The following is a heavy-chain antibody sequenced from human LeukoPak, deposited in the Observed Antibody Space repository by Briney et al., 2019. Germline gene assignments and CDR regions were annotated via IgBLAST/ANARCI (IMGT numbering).Heavy chain of an antibody. CDR2: INAGNGNT. CDR1: GYTFTSYA. D-gene: IGHD6-19*01. J-gene: IGHJ4*02. V-gene: IGHV1-3*01. Sequence: ASVKVSCKVSGYTFTSYAIHWVRQAPGQRLEWMGWINAGNGNTKYSQKFQGRVIITRDTSASTAYMEPSSLRSEDTAVYYCARDSSGDWGQGTLVTVSS. CDR3: ARDSSGD.